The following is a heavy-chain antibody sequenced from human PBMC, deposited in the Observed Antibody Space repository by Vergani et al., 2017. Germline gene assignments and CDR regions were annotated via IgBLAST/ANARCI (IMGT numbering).Heavy chain of an antibody. Sequence: QVQLVQYGSEVRKPGASVKVSCQVSGYSLTELTIHWVRQAPGKGLEWMGGFDPEHGEVTFAHHIQGRVTMTEDRSTDTAYMELSSLRPVDTALYYSAIVTDYYDSSGYYLDYWGQGTLVTVSS. CDR2: FDPEHGEV. V-gene: IGHV1-24*01. CDR1: GYSLTELT. CDR3: AIVTDYYDSSGYYLDY. J-gene: IGHJ4*02. D-gene: IGHD3-22*01.